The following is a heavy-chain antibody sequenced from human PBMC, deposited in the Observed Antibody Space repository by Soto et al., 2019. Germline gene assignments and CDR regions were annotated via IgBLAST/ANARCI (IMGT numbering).Heavy chain of an antibody. Sequence: QPVESGGGLIQPGGSLRLSCAVSGFSVSGKYMSWVRQAPGKGLDWVSVIYSGGSAYYADSVKGRFTISRDESQNTLYLQMNSLRAEDTAVYYCARSMMVRGVLFDLWGQGTLVSVSS. CDR2: IYSGGSA. V-gene: IGHV3-53*01. CDR1: GFSVSGKY. CDR3: ARSMMVRGVLFDL. D-gene: IGHD3-10*01. J-gene: IGHJ4*02.